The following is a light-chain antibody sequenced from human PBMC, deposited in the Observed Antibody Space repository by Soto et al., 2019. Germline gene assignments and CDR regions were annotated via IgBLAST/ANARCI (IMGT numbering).Light chain of an antibody. Sequence: QSVLTQPASVSESPGQSITISCTGTSSDVGSYKFVSWYQHQPGKAPKLMIYEVTKRPSGVSDRFSGSKSGNTASLTISGLQADDEADYYCCSYAGSTNVFGTGTKLTVL. CDR3: CSYAGSTNV. CDR2: EVT. CDR1: SSDVGSYKF. J-gene: IGLJ1*01. V-gene: IGLV2-23*02.